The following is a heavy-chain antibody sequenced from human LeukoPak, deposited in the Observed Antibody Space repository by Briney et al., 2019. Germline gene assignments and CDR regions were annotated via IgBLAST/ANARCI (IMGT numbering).Heavy chain of an antibody. J-gene: IGHJ3*02. CDR2: INTSGGST. Sequence: ASVNVSCTASGYTFTSYYMHWVRQAPRQGREWMGIINTSGGSTSYAQKFQGRVTMTRDTSTSTVYMELSSLRSEDTAVYYCASQSPLDAFDIWGQGTMVTVSS. CDR1: GYTFTSYY. CDR3: ASQSPLDAFDI. V-gene: IGHV1-46*01.